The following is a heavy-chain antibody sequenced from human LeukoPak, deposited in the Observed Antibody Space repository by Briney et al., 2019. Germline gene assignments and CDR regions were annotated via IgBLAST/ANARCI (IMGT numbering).Heavy chain of an antibody. CDR2: ISSSSSYI. CDR1: GFTFSSYS. V-gene: IGHV3-21*01. CDR3: AREPYYYDSSGHPFDY. D-gene: IGHD3-22*01. J-gene: IGHJ4*02. Sequence: GGSLRLSCAASGFTFSSYSMNWVRQAPGKGLEWVSSISSSSSYIYYADSVKGRFTISRDNAKNSLYLQMNSLRAEDTAAYYCAREPYYYDSSGHPFDYWGQGTLVTVSS.